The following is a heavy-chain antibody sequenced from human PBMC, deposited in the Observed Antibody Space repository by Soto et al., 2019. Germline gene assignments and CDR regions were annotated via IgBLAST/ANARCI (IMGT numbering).Heavy chain of an antibody. CDR2: IIPILGIA. D-gene: IGHD3-16*02. J-gene: IGHJ4*02. Sequence: QVQLVQSGAEVKKPGSSVKVSCKASGGTFSSYTISWVRQAPGQGLEWMGRIIPILGIANYAQKIQGRVTITADKSTSTAYMELSSLRSEDTAVYYCARGASGGVIVMWGQGTLVTVSS. V-gene: IGHV1-69*02. CDR1: GGTFSSYT. CDR3: ARGASGGVIVM.